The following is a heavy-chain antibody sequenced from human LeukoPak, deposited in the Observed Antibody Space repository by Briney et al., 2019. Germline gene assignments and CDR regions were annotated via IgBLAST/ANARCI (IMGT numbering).Heavy chain of an antibody. D-gene: IGHD2-21*02. V-gene: IGHV3-74*01. CDR3: AKVSDPYCGGDCYFF. CDR2: INSDGSST. J-gene: IGHJ1*01. Sequence: GGSLRLSCAASGFTFSSYWMHWVRQAPGKGLVWVSRINSDGSSTSYADPVKGRFTISRDNAKNTLYLQMNSLRAEDTAVYYCAKVSDPYCGGDCYFFWGQGTLVTVSS. CDR1: GFTFSSYW.